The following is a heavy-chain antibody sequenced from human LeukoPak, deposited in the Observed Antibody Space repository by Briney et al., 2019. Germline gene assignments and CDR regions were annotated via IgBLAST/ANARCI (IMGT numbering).Heavy chain of an antibody. V-gene: IGHV3-33*01. CDR3: AGMSASYLDY. D-gene: IGHD3-3*01. CDR2: IWFDGSKK. J-gene: IGHJ4*02. CDR1: GFTFSSHG. Sequence: GGSLRLSCAASGFTFSSHGMHWVRQAPGKGLEWVAVIWFDGSKKYYADSVKGRFAISRDNSKNTLYLQMNSLRAEDTAVFFCAGMSASYLDYWGQGTLVTVSS.